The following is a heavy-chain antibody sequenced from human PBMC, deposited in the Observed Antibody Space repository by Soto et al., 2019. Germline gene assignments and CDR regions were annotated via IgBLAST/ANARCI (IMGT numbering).Heavy chain of an antibody. D-gene: IGHD3-16*01. Sequence: QVQLQQWGAGLLKPSETLSLTCAVYSGSFSGYYWSWIRQPPGKGLEWIGEINHSGSTNYNPSLKSRVTISVDTSKNQFSLKLSSVTAADTAVYYCAREAPSIGASDYWGQGTLVTVAS. CDR3: AREAPSIGASDY. CDR1: SGSFSGYY. V-gene: IGHV4-34*01. CDR2: INHSGST. J-gene: IGHJ4*02.